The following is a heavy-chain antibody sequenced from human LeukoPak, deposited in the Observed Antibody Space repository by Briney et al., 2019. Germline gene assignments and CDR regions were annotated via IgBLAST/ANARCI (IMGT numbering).Heavy chain of an antibody. J-gene: IGHJ4*02. CDR1: GFTVSSNY. CDR2: IYSGGST. CDR3: ASPVEVAGRGGF. V-gene: IGHV3-66*01. Sequence: HPGGSLRLSCAASGFTVSSNYMNWVRQAPGKGLEWVSVIYSGGSTYYADFVKGRFTISRDNAKNSVYLQMNSLRAEDTALYYCASPVEVAGRGGFWGQGTLVTVSS. D-gene: IGHD6-19*01.